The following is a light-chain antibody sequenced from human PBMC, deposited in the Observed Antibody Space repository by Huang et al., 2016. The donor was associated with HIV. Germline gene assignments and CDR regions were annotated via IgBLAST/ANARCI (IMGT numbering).Light chain of an antibody. CDR2: KVC. Sequence: DVVMTQSPLSLPVTLAQPASISCRSINSLVYNDGNSYWNWFQKRPGQSPRRLIYKVCHRDSVVPDRFSCSGSVTDFTLKISRVEAEDVVVYYCMQGTHSYTFGQGTKLEIK. V-gene: IGKV2-30*01. CDR3: MQGTHSYT. J-gene: IGKJ2*01. CDR1: NSLVYNDGNSY.